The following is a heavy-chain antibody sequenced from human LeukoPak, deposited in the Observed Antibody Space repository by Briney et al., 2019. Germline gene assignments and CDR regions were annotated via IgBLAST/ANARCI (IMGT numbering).Heavy chain of an antibody. CDR3: ARGDSSSWDDYYYYYGMDV. V-gene: IGHV4-31*03. Sequence: PSETLSLTCTVSGGSISSGGYYWSWIRQHPGKGLEWIGYIYYSGSTYYNPSLKSRVTISVDTSKNQFSLKLSSVTAADTAVYYCARGDSSSWDDYYYYYGMDVWGQGTTVTVSS. D-gene: IGHD6-13*01. J-gene: IGHJ6*02. CDR1: GGSISSGGYY. CDR2: IYYSGST.